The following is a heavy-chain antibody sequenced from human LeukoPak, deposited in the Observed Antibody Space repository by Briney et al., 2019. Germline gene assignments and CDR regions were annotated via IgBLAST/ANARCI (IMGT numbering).Heavy chain of an antibody. J-gene: IGHJ4*02. D-gene: IGHD3-10*01. V-gene: IGHV3-74*01. CDR1: GFTFSSYW. CDR2: INIDGSST. CDR3: ARGGDSGSYCNY. Sequence: HPGRSLRLSCAASGFTFSSYWMHWVRQAPGKGLVWVSRINIDGSSTSYADSVKGRFAISRDNAKNTLYLQMNSLRAEDTAVYCCARGGDSGSYCNYWGQGTLVTVSS.